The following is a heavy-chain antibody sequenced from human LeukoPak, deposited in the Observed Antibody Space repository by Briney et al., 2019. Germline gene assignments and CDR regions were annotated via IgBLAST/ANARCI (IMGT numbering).Heavy chain of an antibody. J-gene: IGHJ4*02. CDR2: IKQDGSER. D-gene: IGHD1-1*01. CDR1: GFPFSNYW. V-gene: IGHV3-7*01. CDR3: ASLGN. Sequence: GGSLRLSCATSGFPFSNYWMNWVRQAPGKGLEWVANIKQDGSERFYVDSVKGRFTISRDNAKNSLYLQMNSLRADDTAVYYCASLGNWGQGTLVTVSS.